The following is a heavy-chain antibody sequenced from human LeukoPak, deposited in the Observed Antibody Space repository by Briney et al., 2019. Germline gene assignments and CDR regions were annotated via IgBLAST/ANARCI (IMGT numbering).Heavy chain of an antibody. D-gene: IGHD3-22*01. CDR1: GGTFSSYA. CDR2: IIPIFGTA. CDR3: ARRYYDSSGYLYDYYYYYGMDV. Sequence: ASVKVSCKASGGTFSSYAISWVRQAPGQGLEWMGGIIPIFGTANYAQKFQGRVTITADESTSTAYMELSSLRSEDTAVYYCARRYYDSSGYLYDYYYYYGMDVWGQGTTVTVSS. J-gene: IGHJ6*02. V-gene: IGHV1-69*13.